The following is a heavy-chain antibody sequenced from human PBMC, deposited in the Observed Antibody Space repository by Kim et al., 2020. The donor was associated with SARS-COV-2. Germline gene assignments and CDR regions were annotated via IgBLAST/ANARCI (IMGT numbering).Heavy chain of an antibody. V-gene: IGHV4-31*03. CDR1: GGSISSGGYY. CDR2: IYYSGST. CDR3: AGMSVLRYFDWLFGGAYSDY. J-gene: IGHJ4*02. D-gene: IGHD3-9*01. Sequence: SETLSLTCTVSGGSISSGGYYWSWIRQHPGKGLEWIGYIYYSGSTYYNPSLKSRVTISVDTSKNQFSLKLSSVTAADTAVYYCAGMSVLRYFDWLFGGAYSDYWGQGTLVTVSS.